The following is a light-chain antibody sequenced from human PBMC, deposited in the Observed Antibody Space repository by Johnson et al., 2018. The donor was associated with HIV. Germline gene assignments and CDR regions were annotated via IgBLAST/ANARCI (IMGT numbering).Light chain of an antibody. V-gene: IGLV1-51*01. CDR1: SSNIGNNY. CDR2: GNS. CDR3: ATWDDSLNGYYV. J-gene: IGLJ1*01. Sequence: QSVLTQPPSVSAAPGQKVTISCSGSSSNIGNNYVSWYQQVPGAAPKLLIYGNSKRPSGIPDRFSGSKSGTSASLAISGLQAEDQGDYYCATWDDSLNGYYVFGTGTTVSVL.